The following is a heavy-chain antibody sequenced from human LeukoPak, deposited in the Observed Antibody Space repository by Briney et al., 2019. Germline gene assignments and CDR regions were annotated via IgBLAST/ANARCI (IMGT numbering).Heavy chain of an antibody. J-gene: IGHJ4*02. D-gene: IGHD3-22*01. V-gene: IGHV3-23*01. CDR2: ISGSGGST. CDR1: GFTFSSSA. CDR3: AKDSHYDSSGYYYVTWTYFDY. Sequence: GGSLRLSCAASGFTFSSSAVSWVRQAPGKGLEWVSAISGSGGSTYYADSVKGRFTISRDNSKNTLYLQMNSLRAEDTAVYYCAKDSHYDSSGYYYVTWTYFDYWGQGTLVTVSS.